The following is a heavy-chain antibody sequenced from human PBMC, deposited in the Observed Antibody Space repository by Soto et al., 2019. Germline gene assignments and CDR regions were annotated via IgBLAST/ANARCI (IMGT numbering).Heavy chain of an antibody. D-gene: IGHD2-2*01. CDR3: ARIGGEYQLLWIYFDY. CDR2: IYYSGST. J-gene: IGHJ4*02. CDR1: GGSISSYY. V-gene: IGHV4-59*01. Sequence: SETLSLTCTVSGGSISSYYWSWIRQPPGKGLEWIGCIYYSGSTNYNPSLKSRVTISVDTSKNQFSLKLSSVTAADTAVYYCARIGGEYQLLWIYFDYWGQGTLVTVSS.